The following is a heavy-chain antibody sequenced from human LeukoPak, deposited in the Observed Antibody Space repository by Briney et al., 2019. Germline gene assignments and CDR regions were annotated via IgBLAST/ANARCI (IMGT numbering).Heavy chain of an antibody. CDR3: AKDITMVRGVPNWFDP. V-gene: IGHV3-30*18. CDR2: ISYDGSNK. D-gene: IGHD3-10*01. Sequence: GRSLRLSCAASGFTFSSYGMHWVRQAPGKGLEWVAVISYDGSNKYYADSVKGRFTISRDNSKNTLYLQMNSLRAEDTAVYYCAKDITMVRGVPNWFDPWGQGTLVTVSS. J-gene: IGHJ5*02. CDR1: GFTFSSYG.